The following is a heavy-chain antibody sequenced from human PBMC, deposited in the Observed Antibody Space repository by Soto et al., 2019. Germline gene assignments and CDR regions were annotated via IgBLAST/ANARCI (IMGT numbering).Heavy chain of an antibody. CDR3: TRDRLTTRTEIGY. J-gene: IGHJ4*02. CDR1: GYAFTNYF. D-gene: IGHD1-1*01. Sequence: ASVKVSCKASGYAFTNYFIHWVRQAPGQGLEWMGIINPSGGGTSYAEKFHDRVTMTRDTSTTTVYLELSSLRSEDTAVYYCTRDRLTTRTEIGYWGQGTLVTVSS. CDR2: INPSGGGT. V-gene: IGHV1-46*03.